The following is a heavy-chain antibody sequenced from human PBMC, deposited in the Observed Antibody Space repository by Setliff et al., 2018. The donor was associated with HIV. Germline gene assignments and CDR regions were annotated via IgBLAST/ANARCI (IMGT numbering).Heavy chain of an antibody. V-gene: IGHV4-34*01. CDR3: ARAMRGVVVTNMYYYYGMDV. CDR1: GGSFSGYY. CDR2: INHSGST. D-gene: IGHD2-21*02. J-gene: IGHJ6*02. Sequence: SETLSLTCAVYGGSFSGYYWSWIRQPPGKGLEWIGEINHSGSTTYHPSLRSRATISADTSKNQFSLKLSSVTAADTAVYYCARAMRGVVVTNMYYYYGMDVWGQGTTVTVS.